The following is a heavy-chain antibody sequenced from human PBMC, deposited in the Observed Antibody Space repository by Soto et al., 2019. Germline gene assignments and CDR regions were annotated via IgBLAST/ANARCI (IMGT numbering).Heavy chain of an antibody. J-gene: IGHJ6*02. V-gene: IGHV1-2*02. Sequence: XSGKDCCKAAGYSTTSYYLHCVRQPPGQGLVWMGWINPNSGGTNYAQKFQGRVTMTRDTSISTAYMELSRLRSDDTAVYYCARVNPYYDCWSGYPPPLYGMDVWGQGTTVTVSS. CDR1: GYSTTSYY. D-gene: IGHD3-3*01. CDR3: ARVNPYYDCWSGYPPPLYGMDV. CDR2: INPNSGGT.